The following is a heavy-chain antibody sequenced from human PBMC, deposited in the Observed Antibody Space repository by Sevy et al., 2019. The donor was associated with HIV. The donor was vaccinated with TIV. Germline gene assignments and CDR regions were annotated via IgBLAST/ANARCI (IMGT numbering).Heavy chain of an antibody. Sequence: GGSLRLSCAASGFTFSGSAMHWVRQAPGKGLEWVGRIRSKTNNYATEYGGSVKGRFTISRNDSRNKAYLQMNSLKIEDTAVYYCTRLVGSTSEIDYWGQGTLVTVSS. V-gene: IGHV3-73*01. D-gene: IGHD2-2*01. CDR1: GFTFSGSA. CDR2: IRSKTNNYAT. J-gene: IGHJ4*02. CDR3: TRLVGSTSEIDY.